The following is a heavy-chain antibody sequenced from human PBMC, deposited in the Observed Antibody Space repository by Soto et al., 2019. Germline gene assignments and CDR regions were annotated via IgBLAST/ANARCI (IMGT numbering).Heavy chain of an antibody. CDR3: ARDDVLCDGGRCYGVTLDV. Sequence: VHLVESGGGLVQPGGSLRLSCAASGFTVSSKYMSWVRQAPGKGLEWVSLIQSGGPTYYADSVKGRFTISRDTYEKTVHLQMDSLRAEDTAVYYCARDDVLCDGGRCYGVTLDVWGKGTTVNVSS. CDR2: IQSGGPT. V-gene: IGHV3-66*01. D-gene: IGHD2-15*01. J-gene: IGHJ6*04. CDR1: GFTVSSKY.